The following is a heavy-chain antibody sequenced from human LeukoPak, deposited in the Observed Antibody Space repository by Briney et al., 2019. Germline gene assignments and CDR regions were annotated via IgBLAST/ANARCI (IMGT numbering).Heavy chain of an antibody. J-gene: IGHJ3*02. CDR1: GGSFSGYY. CDR2: INHSGST. V-gene: IGHV4-34*01. D-gene: IGHD6-13*01. CDR3: ARGGKSSSWYLNAFDI. Sequence: TSETLSLTCAVYGGSFSGYYWSWIRQPPGKGLEWIGEINHSGSTNYNPSLKSRVTISVDTSKNQFSLKLSSVTAADTAAYYCARGGKSSSWYLNAFDIWGQGTMVTVSS.